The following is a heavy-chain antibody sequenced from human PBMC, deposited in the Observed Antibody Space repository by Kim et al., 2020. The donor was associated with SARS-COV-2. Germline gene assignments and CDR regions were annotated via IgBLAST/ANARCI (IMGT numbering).Heavy chain of an antibody. V-gene: IGHV4-59*13. J-gene: IGHJ4*02. CDR1: GGSISSYY. D-gene: IGHD5-18*01. CDR3: ARGGEYSYVIDY. CDR2: IYYSGST. Sequence: SETLSLTCTVSGGSISSYYWSWIRQPPGKGLEWIGYIYYSGSTNYNPSLKSRVTISVDTSKNQFSLKLSSVTAADTAVYYCARGGEYSYVIDYWGQGTLVTVSS.